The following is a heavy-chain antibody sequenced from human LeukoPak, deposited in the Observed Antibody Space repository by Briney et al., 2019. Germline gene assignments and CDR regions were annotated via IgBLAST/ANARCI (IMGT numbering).Heavy chain of an antibody. CDR2: IYWNDDK. J-gene: IGHJ5*02. V-gene: IGHV2-5*01. CDR1: GFSLRTPGVG. D-gene: IGHD2-15*01. CDR3: AHRPVGNWFDP. Sequence: SGPTLVKPTQTLTLTCTFSGFSLRTPGVGVGWTRQPPGKALEWLALIYWNDDKRYSPSLKSRLTITKDTSKNQVVLTMTNMDPVDTATYYCAHRPVGNWFDPWGQGTLVTVSS.